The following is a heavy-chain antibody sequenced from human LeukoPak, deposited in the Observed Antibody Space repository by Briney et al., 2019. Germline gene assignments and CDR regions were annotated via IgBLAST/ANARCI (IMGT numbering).Heavy chain of an antibody. Sequence: SETLSLTCTVSGGSISSGGYYWSWIRQPPGKGLEWIGYIYHSGSTYYNPSLKSRVTISVDTSKNQFSLKLSSVTAADTAVYYCARRGYYYYYMDVWGKGTTVTVSS. CDR2: IYHSGST. V-gene: IGHV4-30-2*01. J-gene: IGHJ6*03. D-gene: IGHD3-10*01. CDR1: GGSISSGGYY. CDR3: ARRGYYYYYMDV.